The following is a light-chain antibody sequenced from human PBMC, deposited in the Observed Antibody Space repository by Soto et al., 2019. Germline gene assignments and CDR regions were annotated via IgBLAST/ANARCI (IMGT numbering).Light chain of an antibody. J-gene: IGLJ2*01. CDR1: SSNIETNL. CDR2: TND. CDR3: TATDDRLTGPV. Sequence: QSVLTQPPSVSGTPGQRVTISCSGSSSNIETNLVHWYQHLPGASPRLLIYTNDQRPSGVPDRFSASKSGTSASLAISGLRSEDEADYDCTATDDRLTGPVFGGGTKLTVL. V-gene: IGLV1-47*02.